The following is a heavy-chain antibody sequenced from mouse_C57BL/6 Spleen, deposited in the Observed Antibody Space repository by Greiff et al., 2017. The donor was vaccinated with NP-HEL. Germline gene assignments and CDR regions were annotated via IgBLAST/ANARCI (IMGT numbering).Heavy chain of an antibody. D-gene: IGHD1-1*01. V-gene: IGHV14-2*01. Sequence: EVQLQQSGAELVKPGASVKLSCTASGFNFKDYYMHWVKQRTEQGLEWIGRIDPEDGETKYAQKFQGKATITADTSSNTAYLQLSSLTSEDTAVYYCARGLFPGSWGQGTTRTVSS. CDR3: ARGLFPGS. CDR1: GFNFKDYY. J-gene: IGHJ2*01. CDR2: IDPEDGET.